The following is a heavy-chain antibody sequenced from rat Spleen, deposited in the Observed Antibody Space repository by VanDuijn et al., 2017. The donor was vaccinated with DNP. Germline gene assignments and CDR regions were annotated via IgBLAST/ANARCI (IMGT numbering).Heavy chain of an antibody. Sequence: EVQLVETGGGLVQPGRSLKLSGVASGFTFSRYWMYWFRQAPSKGLEWVACMSPTTRSSYYRDSVRGRFTVSRDDSTSTLYLQMDSLKSEDTATDYCTRGGTYYFDYWGQGVMVTVSS. V-gene: IGHV5-19*01. CDR1: GFTFSRYW. CDR3: TRGGTYYFDY. J-gene: IGHJ2*01. CDR2: MSPTTRSS.